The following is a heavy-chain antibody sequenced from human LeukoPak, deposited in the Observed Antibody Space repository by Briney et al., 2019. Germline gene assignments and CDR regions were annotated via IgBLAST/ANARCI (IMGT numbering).Heavy chain of an antibody. CDR1: GSTFTGYY. D-gene: IGHD5-12*01. Sequence: ASVKVSCKASGSTFTGYYLHWVRQAPGQGLEWMGWINPTSGGTNHAQKFQGRVTMTRDTSISTAYMELSRLRSDDTAVYYCARIASKTATSDYWGRGTLVTVSS. CDR3: ARIASKTATSDY. CDR2: INPTSGGT. V-gene: IGHV1-2*02. J-gene: IGHJ4*02.